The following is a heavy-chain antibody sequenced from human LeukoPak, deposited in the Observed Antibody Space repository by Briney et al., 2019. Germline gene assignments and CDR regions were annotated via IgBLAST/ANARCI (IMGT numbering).Heavy chain of an antibody. D-gene: IGHD4-23*01. CDR2: IYYSGST. J-gene: IGHJ4*02. CDR3: ARDSDYGGPNY. Sequence: SETLSLTCTVSGGSISSSSSYWGWIRQPPGKGLEWIGSIYYSGSTYYNPSLKSRVTISVDTSKNQFSLKLSSVTAADTAVYYCARDSDYGGPNYWGQGTLVTVSS. V-gene: IGHV4-39*02. CDR1: GGSISSSSSY.